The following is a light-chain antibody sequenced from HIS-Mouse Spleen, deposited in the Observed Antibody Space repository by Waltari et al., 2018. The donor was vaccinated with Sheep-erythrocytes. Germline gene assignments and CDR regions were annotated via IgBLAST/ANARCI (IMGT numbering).Light chain of an antibody. CDR2: AAS. Sequence: DIQMTQSPSSVSASVGDRVTITCRASQGISSWLGWYQQKPGKAPKLLIYAASSLQSGVPSRFSGSGSGTDFTLTISSLQPEDFATYYCQQSYSTPPTFGGGTKVEIK. V-gene: IGKV1-12*01. CDR3: QQSYSTPPT. J-gene: IGKJ4*01. CDR1: QGISSW.